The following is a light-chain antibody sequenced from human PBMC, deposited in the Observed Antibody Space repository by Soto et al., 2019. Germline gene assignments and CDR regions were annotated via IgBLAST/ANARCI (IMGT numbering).Light chain of an antibody. CDR1: EDINNY. V-gene: IGKV1-27*01. CDR3: QKYNSGGPLT. Sequence: DIQMTQSPSSLSASIGDRVTLTCRATEDINNYLAWFQQKPGKVPKLLIYAASTLHSGVPSQFSGSGSGTEFTLTISSLQPDDVATYYCQKYNSGGPLTFGGGTKVEIK. J-gene: IGKJ4*01. CDR2: AAS.